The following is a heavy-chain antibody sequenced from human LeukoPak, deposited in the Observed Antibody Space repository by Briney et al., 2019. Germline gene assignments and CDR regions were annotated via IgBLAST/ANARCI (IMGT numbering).Heavy chain of an antibody. V-gene: IGHV3-48*01. CDR2: ISSSSSTI. CDR1: GFTFSSYS. J-gene: IGHJ4*02. CDR3: AKDRSCPDY. Sequence: GGSLRLSCAASGFTFSSYSMNWVRQAPGKGLEWVSYISSSSSTIYYADSVKGRFTISRDNSKNTLYLQMNSLRAEDTAVYYCAKDRSCPDYWGQGTLVTVSS.